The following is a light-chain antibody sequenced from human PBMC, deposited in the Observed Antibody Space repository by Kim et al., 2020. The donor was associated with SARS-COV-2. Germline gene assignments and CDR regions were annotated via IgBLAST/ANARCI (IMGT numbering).Light chain of an antibody. Sequence: QSVLTQPPSVSGAPGQRVTISCTGSSSNIGAGYDVHWYQQLPGTAPKLLIYGSVNRPSGVTERFSGSKSGSSASLAITGLQAEDESDYYCQSYDDRLSGSRGFGTGTKVTVL. CDR1: SSNIGAGYD. CDR2: GSV. V-gene: IGLV1-40*01. CDR3: QSYDDRLSGSRG. J-gene: IGLJ1*01.